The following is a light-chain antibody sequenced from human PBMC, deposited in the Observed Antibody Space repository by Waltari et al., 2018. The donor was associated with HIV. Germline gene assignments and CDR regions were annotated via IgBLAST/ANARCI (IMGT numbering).Light chain of an antibody. V-gene: IGLV1-44*01. CDR3: VVWDARLNGLV. CDR2: SND. J-gene: IGLJ2*01. Sequence: GQRVTISCSGSSSNIGSDAVNWYQQFPGTAPHVLIYSNDQRPSGVPARFAGAKSGTSASLAINGLQSEDEADYYCVVWDARLNGLVFGGGTKLTVL. CDR1: SSNIGSDA.